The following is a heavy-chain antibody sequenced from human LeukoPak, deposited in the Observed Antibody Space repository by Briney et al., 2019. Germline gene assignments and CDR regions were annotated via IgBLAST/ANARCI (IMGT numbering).Heavy chain of an antibody. CDR3: ASRARDEAVYCSGGSCDY. D-gene: IGHD2-15*01. Sequence: GSSVKVSCEASGGTFSSYAISWVRQAPGQGLEWMGGIIPIFGTANYAQKFQGRVTITADESTSTAYMELSSLRSEDTAVYYCASRARDEAVYCSGGSCDYWGQGTLVTVSS. CDR2: IIPIFGTA. CDR1: GGTFSSYA. V-gene: IGHV1-69*01. J-gene: IGHJ4*02.